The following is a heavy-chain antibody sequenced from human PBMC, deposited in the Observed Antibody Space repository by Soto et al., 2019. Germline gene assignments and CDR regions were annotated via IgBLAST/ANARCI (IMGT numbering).Heavy chain of an antibody. V-gene: IGHV3-30*18. D-gene: IGHD6-13*01. CDR3: AKDSRREEQQLDFDY. CDR2: ISYDGSNK. CDR1: GFTFSSYG. J-gene: IGHJ4*02. Sequence: QVQLVESGGGVVQPGRSLRLSCAASGFTFSSYGMHWVRQAPGKGLEWVAVISYDGSNKYYGDSVKGRFTIPRDNSKNTMYLQMNSLRAEDTAVYYCAKDSRREEQQLDFDYLGQGTLVTVFS.